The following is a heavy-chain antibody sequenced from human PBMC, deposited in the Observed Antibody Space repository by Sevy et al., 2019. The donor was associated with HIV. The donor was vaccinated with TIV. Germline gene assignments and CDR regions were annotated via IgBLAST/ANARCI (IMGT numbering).Heavy chain of an antibody. D-gene: IGHD3-22*01. J-gene: IGHJ4*02. CDR1: GYTLSQLS. CDR3: ATTKDYYENSGDPFDY. CDR2: FDPEDGET. Sequence: ASVKVSCKVSGYTLSQLSMHWVRQAPGKGLEWMGSFDPEDGETMYAKKFQGRVTLTEDRSTDTAYMDLSSLRSEDTAVYYCATTKDYYENSGDPFDYWGQGTLVTVSS. V-gene: IGHV1-24*01.